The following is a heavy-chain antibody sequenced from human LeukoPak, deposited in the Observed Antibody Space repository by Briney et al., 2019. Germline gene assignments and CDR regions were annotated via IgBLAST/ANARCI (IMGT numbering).Heavy chain of an antibody. CDR3: AKAFSSGWSPFDY. CDR2: IRGAEGGT. J-gene: IGHJ4*02. V-gene: IGHV3-23*01. CDR1: GFTINTFT. D-gene: IGHD6-19*01. Sequence: PGGSLRLSCAASGFTINTFTMNWVRQAPGKGLEWVSTIRGAEGGTYYADSVKGRFTISRDNFENTLYLQMNYLREEDTALYYCAKAFSSGWSPFDYWGQGALVTGSS.